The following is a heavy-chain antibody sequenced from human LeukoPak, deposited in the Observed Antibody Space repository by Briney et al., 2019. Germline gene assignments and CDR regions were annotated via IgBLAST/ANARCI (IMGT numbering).Heavy chain of an antibody. CDR1: GGTFSSYA. CDR2: ISAYNGNT. V-gene: IGHV1-18*01. Sequence: GSSVKVSCKASGGTFSSYAISWVRQAPGQGLEWMGWISAYNGNTNYAQKLQGRVTMTTDTSTSIAYMELRSLRSDDTAVYYCAISGYGRGGSCYRFDYWGQEPWSPSPQ. CDR3: AISGYGRGGSCYRFDY. D-gene: IGHD2-15*01. J-gene: IGHJ4*01.